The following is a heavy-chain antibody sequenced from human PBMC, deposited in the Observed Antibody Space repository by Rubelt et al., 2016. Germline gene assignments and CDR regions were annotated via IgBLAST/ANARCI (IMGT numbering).Heavy chain of an antibody. CDR3: ATPGSGGSVYDH. CDR1: GYTFTSYG. J-gene: IGHJ5*02. D-gene: IGHD2-15*01. V-gene: IGHV1-18*01. CDR2: IRAYNGNT. Sequence: QVQLVQSGAEVKKPGASVKVSCKASGYTFTSYGISWVRQAPGQGLEWMGWIRAYNGNTREGGGVSVGGTMATETGTGTGYRERRGLRADDTAGYYCATPGSGGSVYDHWGQGTLVTVSS.